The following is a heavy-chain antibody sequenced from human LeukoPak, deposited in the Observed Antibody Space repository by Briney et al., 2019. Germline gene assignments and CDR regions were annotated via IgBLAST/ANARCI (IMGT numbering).Heavy chain of an antibody. J-gene: IGHJ5*02. V-gene: IGHV1-69*13. CDR1: GCTFSSYA. Sequence: ASVKVSCKASGCTFSSYAINWVRQAPGQGLEWMGGIIPIFCTVNYAQKFQGRVTITGDESTNTHYLELNSLRSEDTALYYCARRPTMGRGVIGVPVAMDWARPGGQGTLITVSS. CDR3: ARRPTMGRGVIGVPVAMDWARP. CDR2: IIPIFCTV. D-gene: IGHD3-10*01.